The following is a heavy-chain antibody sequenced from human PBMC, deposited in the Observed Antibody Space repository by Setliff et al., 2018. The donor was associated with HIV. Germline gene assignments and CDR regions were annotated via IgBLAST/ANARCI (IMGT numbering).Heavy chain of an antibody. CDR2: ITSSSNYI. Sequence: GGSLRLSCAASGFTFSSSSMKWVRQAPGKGLEWVSSITSSSNYIYYADSVKGRFTVSRDKAKNSLYLQMNSLRAEDTAMYYCARDRRRYDIVTLHYMDVWGKGTTVTVSS. D-gene: IGHD2-15*01. V-gene: IGHV3-21*01. CDR3: ARDRRRYDIVTLHYMDV. J-gene: IGHJ6*03. CDR1: GFTFSSSS.